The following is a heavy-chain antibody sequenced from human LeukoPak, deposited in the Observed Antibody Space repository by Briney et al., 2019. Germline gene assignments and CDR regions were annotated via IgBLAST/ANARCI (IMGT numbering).Heavy chain of an antibody. D-gene: IGHD3-22*01. CDR2: ISGSGGST. CDR3: AKVQGLYDSSGYPFDY. V-gene: IGHV3-23*01. J-gene: IGHJ4*02. Sequence: GGSLRLSCAASGFTFSGYAMSWVRQAPGKGLEWVSAISGSGGSTYYADSVKGRFTISRDNSKNTLYLQMNSLRAEDTAVYYCAKVQGLYDSSGYPFDYWGQGTLVTVSS. CDR1: GFTFSGYA.